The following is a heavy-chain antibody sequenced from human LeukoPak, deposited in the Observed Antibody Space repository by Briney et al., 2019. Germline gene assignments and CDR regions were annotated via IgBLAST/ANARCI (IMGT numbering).Heavy chain of an antibody. Sequence: GGSLRLSCAASGFTFSSYGMHWVRQAPGKGLEWVAVIWYDGSNKYYADSVKGRFTISRDNSKNTLYLQMNSLRAEDTAVYYCARGDITMVRGEDYFDYWGQGTLVTVSS. CDR3: ARGDITMVRGEDYFDY. D-gene: IGHD3-10*01. J-gene: IGHJ4*02. V-gene: IGHV3-33*01. CDR1: GFTFSSYG. CDR2: IWYDGSNK.